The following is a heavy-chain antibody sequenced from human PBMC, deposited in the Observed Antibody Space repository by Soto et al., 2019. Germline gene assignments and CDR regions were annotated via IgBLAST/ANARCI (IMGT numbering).Heavy chain of an antibody. CDR3: AREGDYYDSFDY. CDR2: IYHSGTT. V-gene: IGHV4-38-2*02. J-gene: IGHJ4*02. CDR1: GYSIRSGYY. Sequence: PSETLSLTCAVSGYSIRSGYYLGWIRQPPGKGLDWIGSIYHSGTTYYNPSLKSRVTISVDTFKNQFSLNVSSVTAADTAVYYCAREGDYYDSFDYWGQGTLVTVSS. D-gene: IGHD3-3*01.